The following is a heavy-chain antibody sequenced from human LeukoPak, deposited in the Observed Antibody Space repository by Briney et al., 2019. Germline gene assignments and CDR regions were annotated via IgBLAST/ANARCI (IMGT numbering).Heavy chain of an antibody. CDR3: ARGGTSGSYKYNWFDP. D-gene: IGHD3-10*01. V-gene: IGHV4-59*11. CDR2: IFHSGST. CDR1: SASISGHY. Sequence: SETLSLTCSVSSASISGHYWSWIRQPPGKGLEWIGYIFHSGSTNYNPSLNSRVTISVDTSKSQSSLKLSSVTAADTAVYYCARGGTSGSYKYNWFDPWGQGTLVTVSS. J-gene: IGHJ5*02.